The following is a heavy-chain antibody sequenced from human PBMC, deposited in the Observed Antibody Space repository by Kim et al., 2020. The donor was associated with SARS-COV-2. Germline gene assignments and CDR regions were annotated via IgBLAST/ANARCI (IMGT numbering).Heavy chain of an antibody. Sequence: NPTYAQGFTGRFVFSLDTSVSTAYLQISSLKAEDTAVYYCARDGSGGLRYWGQGTLVTVSS. D-gene: IGHD3-10*01. V-gene: IGHV7-4-1*02. CDR3: ARDGSGGLRY. J-gene: IGHJ4*02. CDR2: NP.